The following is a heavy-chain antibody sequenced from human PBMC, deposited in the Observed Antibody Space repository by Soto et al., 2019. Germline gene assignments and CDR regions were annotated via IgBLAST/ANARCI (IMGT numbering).Heavy chain of an antibody. CDR1: GFTFSSYW. CDR2: INSDGSSI. J-gene: IGHJ6*02. D-gene: IGHD2-8*01. V-gene: IGHV3-74*01. Sequence: VGSLRLSGAASGFTFSSYWMHWVRQAPGKGLMWVSRINSDGSSINYADFVKGRLIISRDNAKNTLYLQMNSLRAEDTAVYYCARNSPGVYALWVDVWGQGTTVTVSS. CDR3: ARNSPGVYALWVDV.